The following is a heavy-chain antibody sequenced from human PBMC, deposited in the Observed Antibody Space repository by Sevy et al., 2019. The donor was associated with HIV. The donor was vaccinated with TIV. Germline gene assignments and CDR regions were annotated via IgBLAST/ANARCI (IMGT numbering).Heavy chain of an antibody. J-gene: IGHJ4*02. CDR3: AIDNGVRGIFEY. Sequence: WETLSLTCTVSGYSISSGYYWGWSRQSPGRGLEWIGSVNHRGTTYYNPSLKSRVTISVDMSKNQFSLKLSSVTAAETAVYYCAIDNGVRGIFEYCGQGTLVTVSS. D-gene: IGHD3-10*01. CDR2: VNHRGTT. CDR1: GYSISSGYY. V-gene: IGHV4-38-2*02.